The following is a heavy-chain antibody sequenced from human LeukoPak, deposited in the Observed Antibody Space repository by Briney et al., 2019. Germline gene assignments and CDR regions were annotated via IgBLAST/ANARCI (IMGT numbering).Heavy chain of an antibody. Sequence: GGSLRLSCAASGFTFSNYGMHWVRQAPGKGLEWVAVISYDGGSNKYYADSVKGRFTISRDNSINTLYLQMNSLRAEDTAVYYCAKVGIGSRDGYFDYWGQGTLVTVSS. CDR1: GFTFSNYG. V-gene: IGHV3-30*18. CDR3: AKVGIGSRDGYFDY. J-gene: IGHJ4*02. D-gene: IGHD6-13*01. CDR2: ISYDGGSNK.